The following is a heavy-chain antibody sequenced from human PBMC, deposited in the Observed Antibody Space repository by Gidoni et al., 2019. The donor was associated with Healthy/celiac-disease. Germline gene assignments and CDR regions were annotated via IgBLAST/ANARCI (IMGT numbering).Heavy chain of an antibody. Sequence: EVQLVESGGGLVQPGGSLRLACAASGFTFSSYWMSWVRQAPGKGLEWVANIKQDGSEKYYVDSVKGRFTISRDNAKNSLYLQMNSLRAEDTAVYYCARDGDFWSGYYTDYWGQGTLVTVSS. CDR3: ARDGDFWSGYYTDY. J-gene: IGHJ4*02. CDR1: GFTFSSYW. V-gene: IGHV3-7*01. CDR2: IKQDGSEK. D-gene: IGHD3-3*01.